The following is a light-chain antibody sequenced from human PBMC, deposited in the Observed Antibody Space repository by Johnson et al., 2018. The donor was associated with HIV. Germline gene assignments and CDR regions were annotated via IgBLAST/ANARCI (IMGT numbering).Light chain of an antibody. V-gene: IGLV1-51*02. CDR2: EDN. J-gene: IGLJ1*01. CDR1: VSNIESYF. Sequence: QSVLTQPPSVSAAPGQTVNISCSGNVSNIESYFVSWYQQLPGAAPTLLIYEDNKRPSGIPDRFSGSKSGATATLRITGLQTGDEADYYCGIWDASLSPLYVFGTGTTITVL. CDR3: GIWDASLSPLYV.